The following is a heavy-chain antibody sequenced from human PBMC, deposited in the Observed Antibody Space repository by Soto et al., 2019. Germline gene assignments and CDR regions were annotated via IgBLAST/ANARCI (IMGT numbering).Heavy chain of an antibody. J-gene: IGHJ6*03. CDR2: IYYSGTA. D-gene: IGHD1-26*01. V-gene: IGHV4-31*03. Sequence: QLQLRESGPGLVQPAQTLSLTCTVAGGSITGGFSYWTWVRQHPGKGLDWVGHIYYSGTAYYNPSLNSRVALSGDPSQNRFSLKLSSATAADTAIYFCARYLPGGTVFYIEIWGEGTKVTVSS. CDR1: GGSITGGFSY. CDR3: ARYLPGGTVFYIEI.